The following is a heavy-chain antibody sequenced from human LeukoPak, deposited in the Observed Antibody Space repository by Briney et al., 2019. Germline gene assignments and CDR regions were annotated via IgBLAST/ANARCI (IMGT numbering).Heavy chain of an antibody. D-gene: IGHD3-3*01. CDR2: ISSSSSTI. CDR3: ARERSGLDY. J-gene: IGHJ4*02. Sequence: PGRSLRLSCAASGFTFSSYSMNWVRQAPGKGLEWVSYISSSSSTIYYADSVKGRFTISRDNAKNSLYLQMNSLRAEDTAVYYCARERSGLDYWGQGTLVTVSS. V-gene: IGHV3-48*01. CDR1: GFTFSSYS.